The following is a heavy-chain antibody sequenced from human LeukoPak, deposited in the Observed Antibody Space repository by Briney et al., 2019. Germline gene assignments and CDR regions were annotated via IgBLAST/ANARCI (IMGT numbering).Heavy chain of an antibody. D-gene: IGHD6-13*01. J-gene: IGHJ4*02. CDR2: IIPIFGTA. CDR1: GGTFNTYA. CDR3: ARSRTKYSSSWDLSY. V-gene: IGHV1-69*01. Sequence: ASVKVSCKASGGTFNTYAISWVRQAPGQGLEWMGAIIPIFGTAHYGQKFQGRATITADESTSTAYMELSSLRSEDTAVYYCARSRTKYSSSWDLSYWGQGTLVTVSS.